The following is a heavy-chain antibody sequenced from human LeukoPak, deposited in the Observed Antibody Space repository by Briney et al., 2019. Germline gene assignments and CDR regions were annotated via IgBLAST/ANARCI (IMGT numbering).Heavy chain of an antibody. Sequence: GGSLRLSCAASGFTFSDYYMSWIRQAPGRGLEWVSYISSSSSYTNYADSVKGRFTISRDNAKNSLYLQMNSLRAEDTAVYYCARVGVGTTVIYAFDIWGQGTMVTVSS. CDR2: ISSSSSYT. V-gene: IGHV3-11*06. J-gene: IGHJ3*02. D-gene: IGHD1-7*01. CDR1: GFTFSDYY. CDR3: ARVGVGTTVIYAFDI.